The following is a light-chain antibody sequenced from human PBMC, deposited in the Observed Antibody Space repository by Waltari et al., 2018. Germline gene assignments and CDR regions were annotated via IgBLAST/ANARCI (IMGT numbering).Light chain of an antibody. V-gene: IGLV2-8*01. Sequence: QSALTQPPSASGSPGQSVTISCTGTRSDVGCYNYVSWYQQHPGKVPKVIIYEVTKRPSGVPDRVSGSKSGNTASLTVSGLQAEDEADYYCTSYAGSNNYVFGTGTKVTVL. CDR1: RSDVGCYNY. CDR2: EVT. CDR3: TSYAGSNNYV. J-gene: IGLJ1*01.